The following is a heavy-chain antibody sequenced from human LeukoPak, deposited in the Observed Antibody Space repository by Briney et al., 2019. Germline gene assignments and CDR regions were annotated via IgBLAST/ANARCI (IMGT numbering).Heavy chain of an antibody. Sequence: PWGSLRLSCVGSGSSFSTHGMHLVRQAPGQWLDWVAIIWYDGSHINYADSVKGRFTISRANSKNTLYLQMNSLRAEDTALYYCATENGDYTFDYWGQGTLVTVSS. J-gene: IGHJ4*02. CDR3: ATENGDYTFDY. V-gene: IGHV3-33*01. CDR1: GSSFSTHG. D-gene: IGHD4-17*01. CDR2: IWYDGSHI.